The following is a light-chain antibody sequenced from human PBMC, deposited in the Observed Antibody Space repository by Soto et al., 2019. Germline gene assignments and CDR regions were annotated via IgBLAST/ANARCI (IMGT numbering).Light chain of an antibody. Sequence: QSVLTQPPSASGTPGQRVTIACSGSSSNIGSTTVKWYQQLPGTAPKLLIYNNNQRPSGVPARFSGSKSGTSASLAISGLQSEYEADYYCAAWDDSLNGVVFGGGTKLTVL. CDR2: NNN. CDR3: AAWDDSLNGVV. V-gene: IGLV1-44*01. J-gene: IGLJ3*02. CDR1: SSNIGSTT.